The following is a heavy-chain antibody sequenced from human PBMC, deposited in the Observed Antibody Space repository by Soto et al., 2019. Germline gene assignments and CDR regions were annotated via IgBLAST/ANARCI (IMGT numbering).Heavy chain of an antibody. CDR2: ILNDASGH. CDR1: GFTFSRHG. Sequence: QVQLVESGGGVVQPGTSLRLSCAASGFTFSRHGMHWVRQTPGKGLEWLAVILNDASGHWYADSVKGRFTISRDNFEKTLYLQMNGLRREDTAMYYCARDDDYPGAGFDCWGQGTLVNVSS. J-gene: IGHJ4*02. V-gene: IGHV3-33*01. D-gene: IGHD4-17*01. CDR3: ARDDDYPGAGFDC.